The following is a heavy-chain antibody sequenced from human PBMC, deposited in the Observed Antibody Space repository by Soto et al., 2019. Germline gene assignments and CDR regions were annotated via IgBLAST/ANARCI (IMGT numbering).Heavy chain of an antibody. CDR2: ISYDGSNK. Sequence: QVQLVESGGGVFQPGRSRRLSCAASGFTLSSYAMPWVRQAQGRGLEGVEVISYDGSNKYYADSVKGRFTISRDNSKNTLYLQMNSLRAEDTAVYYCAKAPPKSPYVAWGQGTLVTVSS. V-gene: IGHV3-30*18. D-gene: IGHD3-16*01. CDR3: AKAPPKSPYVA. J-gene: IGHJ5*02. CDR1: GFTLSSYA.